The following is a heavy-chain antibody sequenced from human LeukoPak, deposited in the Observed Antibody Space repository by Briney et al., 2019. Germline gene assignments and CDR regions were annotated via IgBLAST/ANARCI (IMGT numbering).Heavy chain of an antibody. Sequence: SETLSLTCTVSGYSITSAYYWGWIRPPPGKGLEWIGSFFLKGSTYYNPSLKSRVTISVDTSKNQFSLKLSSVTAADTAVYYCAGQGAKSSVAGPNWFDPWGQGTLVTVSS. CDR3: AGQGAKSSVAGPNWFDP. V-gene: IGHV4-38-2*02. CDR1: GYSITSAYY. J-gene: IGHJ5*02. D-gene: IGHD6-19*01. CDR2: FFLKGST.